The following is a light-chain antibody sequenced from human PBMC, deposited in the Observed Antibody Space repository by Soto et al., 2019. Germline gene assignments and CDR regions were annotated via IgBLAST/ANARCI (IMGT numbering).Light chain of an antibody. Sequence: QSVLTQPPSVSGAPGQRVTISCTGSSSNIGAGYDVHWYQQLPGTAPKLLIYGDNNRPSGVPERFSGSKSGTSASLAITGLQVEDEADYFCQSYDGRPIFGGETKLTVL. CDR2: GDN. CDR1: SSNIGAGYD. CDR3: QSYDGRPI. V-gene: IGLV1-40*01. J-gene: IGLJ2*01.